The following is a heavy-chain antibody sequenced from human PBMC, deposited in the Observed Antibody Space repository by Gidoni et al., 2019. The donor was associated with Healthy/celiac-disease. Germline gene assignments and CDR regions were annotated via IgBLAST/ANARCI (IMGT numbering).Heavy chain of an antibody. CDR2: IMPILGIA. V-gene: IGHV1-69*04. CDR1: GGTFSSYA. Sequence: QVQLVQSGAEVKKPGSSVKVSCKASGGTFSSYAISWVRQAPGQGLEWMGRIMPILGIANYAQKFQGRVTITADKSTSTAYMELSSLRSEDTAVYYCARDSYGYVIGDYWGQGTLVTVSS. CDR3: ARDSYGYVIGDY. D-gene: IGHD5-18*01. J-gene: IGHJ4*02.